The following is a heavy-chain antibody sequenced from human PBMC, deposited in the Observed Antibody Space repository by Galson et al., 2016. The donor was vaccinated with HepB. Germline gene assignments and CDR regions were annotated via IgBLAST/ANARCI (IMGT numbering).Heavy chain of an antibody. V-gene: IGHV3-30*04. D-gene: IGHD3-3*01. CDR3: ARDGDDFWSGYPGGYNWFDP. Sequence: SLRLSCAASGFTFSSYAMHWVRQAPGKGLEWVAVIAFDGSHKNYADSVKGRFSISRDSSKNTLYLQMNSLRAEDTAVYYCARDGDDFWSGYPGGYNWFDPWGQGTLVTASS. J-gene: IGHJ5*02. CDR2: IAFDGSHK. CDR1: GFTFSSYA.